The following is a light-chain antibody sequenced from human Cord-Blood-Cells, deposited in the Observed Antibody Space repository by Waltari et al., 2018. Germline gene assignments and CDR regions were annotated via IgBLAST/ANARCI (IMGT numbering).Light chain of an antibody. CDR1: SPNLGNNY. V-gene: IGLV1-51*02. J-gene: IGLJ1*01. Sequence: QSVLTQPPSVSAAPGQTVTLSCSGCSPNLGNNYLSWYQQLPGTAPKLLIYENNKRPSGIPDRFSGSKSGTSATLGITGLQTGDEADYYCGTWDSSLSAYVFGTGTKVTVL. CDR2: ENN. CDR3: GTWDSSLSAYV.